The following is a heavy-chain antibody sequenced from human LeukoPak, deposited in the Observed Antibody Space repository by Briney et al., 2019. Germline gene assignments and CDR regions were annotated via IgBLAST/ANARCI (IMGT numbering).Heavy chain of an antibody. D-gene: IGHD1-26*01. V-gene: IGHV5-51*01. CDR3: ARHRGGATLLYYFDY. CDR1: GYSFTTNW. CDR2: IFPGDSDT. Sequence: GESLKISCKGSGYSFTTNWIGWVRQMPGKGLEWMGIIFPGDSDTRYSPSFQGQVTISVDKSISTAYLQWSSLKASDTAMYYCARHRGGATLLYYFDYWGQGTLVTVSS. J-gene: IGHJ4*02.